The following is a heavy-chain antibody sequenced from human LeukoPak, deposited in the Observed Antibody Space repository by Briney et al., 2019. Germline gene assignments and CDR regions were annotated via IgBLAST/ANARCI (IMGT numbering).Heavy chain of an antibody. D-gene: IGHD5-12*01. J-gene: IGHJ6*03. Sequence: ASVTVSCKASGGTFSSYAISWVRQAPGQGLEWMGGIIPIFGTANYAQKFQGRVTITTDESTSTAYTELSSLRSEDTAVYYCARCRSGYDQDYYYYYYMDVWGKGTTVTVSS. V-gene: IGHV1-69*05. CDR2: IIPIFGTA. CDR1: GGTFSSYA. CDR3: ARCRSGYDQDYYYYYYMDV.